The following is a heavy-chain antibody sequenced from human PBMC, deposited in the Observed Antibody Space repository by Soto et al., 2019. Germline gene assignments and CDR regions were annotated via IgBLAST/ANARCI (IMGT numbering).Heavy chain of an antibody. Sequence: QVQLVQSGAEVKKPGSSVKVSCKASGGTFSSYAISWVRQAPGQGLEWMGGIIPIFGTANYAQKFQGRVTITADESTSTAYMELSSLRSEDTAVYYCARVSFGMLIHYYYGMDVWGQGTTVTVSS. D-gene: IGHD3-16*01. CDR2: IIPIFGTA. J-gene: IGHJ6*02. CDR1: GGTFSSYA. CDR3: ARVSFGMLIHYYYGMDV. V-gene: IGHV1-69*12.